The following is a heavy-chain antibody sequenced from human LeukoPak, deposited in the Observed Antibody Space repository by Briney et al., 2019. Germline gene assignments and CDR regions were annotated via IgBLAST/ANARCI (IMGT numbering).Heavy chain of an antibody. V-gene: IGHV3-74*01. CDR3: TRDWRNLGYDY. D-gene: IGHD5-12*01. Sequence: GGSLRLSCAASGLTLSAYWMHWVRHAPGKGLMWVSRIEGDGNRITYADSVKGRFTISRDNAKNTLYLQMNSLRAEDTAVYYCTRDWRNLGYDYWGQGTLVTVSS. J-gene: IGHJ4*02. CDR1: GLTLSAYW. CDR2: IEGDGNRI.